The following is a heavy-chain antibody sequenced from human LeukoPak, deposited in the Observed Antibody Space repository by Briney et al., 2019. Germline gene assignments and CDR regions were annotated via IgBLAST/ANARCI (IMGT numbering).Heavy chain of an antibody. D-gene: IGHD6-13*01. J-gene: IGHJ6*03. CDR3: ARGGLAAATGLADYCYYMDV. CDR2: ISAYNGNT. V-gene: IGHV1-18*01. Sequence: ASVKVSCKASGYTFTSYGISWVRQAPGQGLEWMGWISAYNGNTNYAQKLQGRVTMTTDTSTSTAYMELRSLRFDDTAVYYCARGGLAAATGLADYCYYMDVWGKGTTVTVSS. CDR1: GYTFTSYG.